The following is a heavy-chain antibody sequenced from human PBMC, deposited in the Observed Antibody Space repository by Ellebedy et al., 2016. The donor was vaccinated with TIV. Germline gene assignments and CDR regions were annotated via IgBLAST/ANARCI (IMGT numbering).Heavy chain of an antibody. J-gene: IGHJ4*02. CDR3: ARNVNYAHDY. D-gene: IGHD1-7*01. V-gene: IGHV3-21*01. Sequence: GGSLRLXCAASGFTFSTYTMDWVRQAPGKGLEWVSSISISSDLIFYADSVRGRVTISRGNAKNSVYLQISSLRADDTAVYYCARNVNYAHDYWGQGTLVTVSS. CDR1: GFTFSTYT. CDR2: ISISSDLI.